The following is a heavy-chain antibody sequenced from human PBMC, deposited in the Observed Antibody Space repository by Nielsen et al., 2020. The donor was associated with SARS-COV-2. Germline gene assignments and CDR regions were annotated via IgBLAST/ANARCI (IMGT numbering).Heavy chain of an antibody. CDR1: GGSISSGNYY. J-gene: IGHJ4*02. CDR3: ARARATRFDY. CDR2: IYYSGNT. Sequence: SETLSLTCTVSGGSISSGNYYWSWIRQPPGKGLEWIGYIYYSGNTYYNPSLKSRVTISVDTSKNQFSLKLSSVTAADTAVYYCARARATRFDYWGQGTLVTVSS. V-gene: IGHV4-30-4*01.